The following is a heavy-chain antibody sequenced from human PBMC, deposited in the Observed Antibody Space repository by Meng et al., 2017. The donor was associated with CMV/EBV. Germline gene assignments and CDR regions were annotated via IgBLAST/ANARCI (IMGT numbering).Heavy chain of an antibody. J-gene: IGHJ4*02. D-gene: IGHD5-12*01. V-gene: IGHV4-34*01. CDR2: INHSGST. CDR1: GGSFSGYY. CDR3: ASTARDDSGYDY. Sequence: SETLSLTCAVYGGSFSGYYWSWIRQPPGKGLEWIEEINHSGSTNYNPSLKSRVTISVDTSKNQFSLKLSSVTAADTAVYYCASTARDDSGYDYWGQGTLVTVSS.